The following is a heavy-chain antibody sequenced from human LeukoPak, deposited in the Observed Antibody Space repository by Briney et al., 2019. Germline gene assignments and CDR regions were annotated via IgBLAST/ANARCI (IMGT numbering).Heavy chain of an antibody. D-gene: IGHD6-13*01. CDR1: GGSISSYY. CDR3: ARDRIAAAGTHYYYYGMDV. CDR2: IYYSGST. J-gene: IGHJ6*02. Sequence: SETLSLTCTVSGGSISSYYWSWIRQPPGKGLEWIGYIYYSGSTNYNPSLKSRVTISVDTSKNQFSLKLSSVTAADTAVYYCARDRIAAAGTHYYYYGMDVWGQGTAVTVSS. V-gene: IGHV4-59*01.